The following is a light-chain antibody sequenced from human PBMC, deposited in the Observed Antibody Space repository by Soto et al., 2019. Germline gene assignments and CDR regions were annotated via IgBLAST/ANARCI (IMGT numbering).Light chain of an antibody. V-gene: IGKV1-5*03. CDR2: KAS. Sequence: DIQMTQSPSTLSASVGDRVTITCRASQSISTYLAWYQQKPGKAPKLLIYKASSLESGVPSRFSGSGSGTEFTLTISSLQPDDFATYYCQQYNSYRWTFGQGTKVDI. CDR1: QSISTY. CDR3: QQYNSYRWT. J-gene: IGKJ1*01.